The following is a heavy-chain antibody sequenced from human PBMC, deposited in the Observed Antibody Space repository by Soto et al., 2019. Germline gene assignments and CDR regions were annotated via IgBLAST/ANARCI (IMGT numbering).Heavy chain of an antibody. V-gene: IGHV3-64*01. CDR1: GFTFSSYA. CDR3: ARDPYDYDDTSGYYRH. J-gene: IGHJ4*02. CDR2: ISSNGGST. D-gene: IGHD3-22*01. Sequence: PGGSLRLSCAASGFTFSSYAMHWVRQAPGKGLEYVSAISSNGGSTYYANSVKGRFTISRDNSKNTLYLQMNSLRDEDTAVYYCARDPYDYDDTSGYYRHWGQGTLVTVSS.